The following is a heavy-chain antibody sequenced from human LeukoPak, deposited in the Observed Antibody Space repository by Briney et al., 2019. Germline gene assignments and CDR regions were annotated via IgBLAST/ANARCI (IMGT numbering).Heavy chain of an antibody. CDR1: GGSISSSGHS. J-gene: IGHJ4*02. D-gene: IGHD1-1*01. CDR2: IYYSGSP. Sequence: SETLSLTCTVSGGSISSSGHSWGWIRQPPGKGLECIGSIYYSGSPYYNPSLKSRVTISVDTSKNQFSLRLSSVTAADTAVYYCATWRTAKTGFDYWGQGTLVTVSS. CDR3: ATWRTAKTGFDY. V-gene: IGHV4-39*01.